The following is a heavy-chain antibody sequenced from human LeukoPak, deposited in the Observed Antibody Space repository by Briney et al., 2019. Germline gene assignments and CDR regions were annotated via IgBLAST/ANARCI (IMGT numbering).Heavy chain of an antibody. D-gene: IGHD1-26*01. CDR3: AHSNSARYPLYFQN. Sequence: ESGPTLVKPTQTLTLTCTFSGFSLSTSGVSVGWIRQPPGKALEWLALIYWDDDKRYSPSLKSKLTITKDTSNNQVVLTMTNMDPVDTATYYCAHSNSARYPLYFQNWGQGTLVTVSS. CDR2: IYWDDDK. V-gene: IGHV2-5*02. CDR1: GFSLSTSGVS. J-gene: IGHJ1*01.